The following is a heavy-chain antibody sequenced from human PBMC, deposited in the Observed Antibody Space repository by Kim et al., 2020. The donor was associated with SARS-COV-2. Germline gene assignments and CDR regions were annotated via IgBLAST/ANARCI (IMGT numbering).Heavy chain of an antibody. D-gene: IGHD4-17*01. Sequence: DSWKGRFTISRDNSKNTLYLQMNSLRAEDTAVYYGAKKKLDYGGRRYFQHWGQGTLVTVSS. V-gene: IGHV3-23*01. CDR3: AKKKLDYGGRRYFQH. J-gene: IGHJ1*01.